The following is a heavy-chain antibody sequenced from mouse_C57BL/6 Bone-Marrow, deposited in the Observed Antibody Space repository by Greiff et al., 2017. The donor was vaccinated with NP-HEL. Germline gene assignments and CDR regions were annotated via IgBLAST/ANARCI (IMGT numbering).Heavy chain of an antibody. J-gene: IGHJ4*01. CDR1: GYTFTSYW. CDR2: IYPGSGST. Sequence: QVQLQQPGAELVKPGASVKMSCKASGYTFTSYWITWVKQRPGQGLEWIGDIYPGSGSTNYNEKFKSKATLTVDTSSITAYMQLSSLTSEDSAVYYCAREPFYSYAMDYWGQGTSVTVSS. V-gene: IGHV1-55*01. CDR3: AREPFYSYAMDY.